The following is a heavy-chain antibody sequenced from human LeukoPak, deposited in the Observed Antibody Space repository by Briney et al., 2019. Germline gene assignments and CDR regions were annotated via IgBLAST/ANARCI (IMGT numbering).Heavy chain of an antibody. CDR3: AQGTFGVVSGYYYGMDV. D-gene: IGHD3-3*01. CDR2: IIPIFGTA. Sequence: GASVKVSCKASGGTFSSYAISWVRQAPGQGLEWMGGIIPIFGTANYAQKFQGRVTITADESTSTAYMELSSLRSEDTAVYYCAQGTFGVVSGYYYGMDVWGQGTTVTVSS. CDR1: GGTFSSYA. J-gene: IGHJ6*02. V-gene: IGHV1-69*13.